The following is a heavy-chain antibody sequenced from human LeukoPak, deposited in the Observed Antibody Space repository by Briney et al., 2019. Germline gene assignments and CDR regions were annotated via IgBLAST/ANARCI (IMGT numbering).Heavy chain of an antibody. V-gene: IGHV4-34*01. CDR1: GGSFSGYY. J-gene: IGHJ4*02. CDR3: ARGFYGGSLFDY. Sequence: SETLSLTCAVYGGSFSGYYWSWIRQPPGKGLEWIGEINHSGSTNYNPSLKSRVTISVDTSKNQFSLKLSSVTAADTAVYYCARGFYGGSLFDYWGQGTLVTVSS. CDR2: INHSGST. D-gene: IGHD2-15*01.